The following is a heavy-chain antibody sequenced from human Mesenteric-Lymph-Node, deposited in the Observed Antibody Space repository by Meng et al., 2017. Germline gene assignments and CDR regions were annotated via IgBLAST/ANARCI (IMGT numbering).Heavy chain of an antibody. Sequence: QVQLQGSGPGLVEPSGTLSLTCAGSGGSISISTWWSWVRQPPGKGLEWIGEIYHSGGTNYNPSLRGRVTISLDKSKNQFSLTLRSVTAADTAVYYCARDPYATGWAGWGQGTLVTVSS. D-gene: IGHD6-19*01. CDR3: ARDPYATGWAG. J-gene: IGHJ4*02. CDR2: IYHSGGT. V-gene: IGHV4-4*02. CDR1: GGSISISTW.